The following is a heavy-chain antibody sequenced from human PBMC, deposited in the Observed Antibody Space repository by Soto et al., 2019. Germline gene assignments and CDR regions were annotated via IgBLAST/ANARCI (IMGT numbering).Heavy chain of an antibody. V-gene: IGHV3-23*04. CDR3: ASLKIYCRGETCYSGYHDY. Sequence: DEQLVESGGDLVQPGGSLRLSCAASGFVFRTNAMSWVRQRPGQGLEWVSAIRGSGDNTYYADSVKGRFSISRDNSKNTLFLQMNSLRPEDTAMYYCASLKIYCRGETCYSGYHDYWGQGTLVTVSS. D-gene: IGHD2-15*01. J-gene: IGHJ4*02. CDR1: GFVFRTNA. CDR2: IRGSGDNT.